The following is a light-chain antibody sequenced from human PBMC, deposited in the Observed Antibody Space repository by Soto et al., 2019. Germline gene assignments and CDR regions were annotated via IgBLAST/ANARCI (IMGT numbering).Light chain of an antibody. V-gene: IGLV1-40*01. CDR1: SSNFGAGYD. J-gene: IGLJ2*01. Sequence: QAVVTQPPSVSGAPGQRITISCTGSSSNFGAGYDVHWYQQLPGTAPKLLIYANSNRPSGVPDRFSGSKSGTSASLATTGLQAEDEADYYCQSYDSSLSGSLVFGGGTKLTVL. CDR3: QSYDSSLSGSLV. CDR2: ANS.